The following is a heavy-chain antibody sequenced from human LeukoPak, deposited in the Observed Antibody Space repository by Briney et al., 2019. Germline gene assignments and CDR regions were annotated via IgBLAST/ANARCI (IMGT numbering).Heavy chain of an antibody. CDR2: INHSGSS. V-gene: IGHV4-34*01. D-gene: IGHD3-3*01. J-gene: IGHJ4*02. CDR1: GGSFSGYY. CDR3: ARGGYYDFWSGRSLFDY. Sequence: SETLSLTCAVYGGSFSGYYWIWIRQPPGKGLEWIVEINHSGSSNYNPSLKSRVTISVDTSKNQFSLKLSSVTAADTAVYYCARGGYYDFWSGRSLFDYWGQGTLVTVSS.